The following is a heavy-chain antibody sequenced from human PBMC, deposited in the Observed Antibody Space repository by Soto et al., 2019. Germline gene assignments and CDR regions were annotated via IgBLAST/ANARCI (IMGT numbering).Heavy chain of an antibody. CDR3: ARDTTVTVYDY. CDR2: INAGNGNT. Sequence: GASVKVSCKASGYTFTSYAMHWVRQAPGQRPEWMGWINAGNGNTKYSQKFQGRVTITRDTSASTAYMELSSLRSEDTAVYYCARDTTVTVYDYWGQGTLVTVSS. CDR1: GYTFTSYA. V-gene: IGHV1-3*01. J-gene: IGHJ4*02. D-gene: IGHD4-17*01.